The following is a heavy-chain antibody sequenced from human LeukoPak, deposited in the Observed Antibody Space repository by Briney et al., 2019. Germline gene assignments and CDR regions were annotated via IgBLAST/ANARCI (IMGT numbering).Heavy chain of an antibody. CDR3: ARGGWELFDY. D-gene: IGHD1-26*01. V-gene: IGHV4-39*07. Sequence: PSETLSLTCTVSGGPISSSSYYWGWIRQPPGKGLEWIGTISDSGRPYYNPSLKSRVTISVDRSKNQFSLKLSSVTAADTAVYYCARGGWELFDYWGQGTLVTVSS. J-gene: IGHJ4*02. CDR2: ISDSGRP. CDR1: GGPISSSSYY.